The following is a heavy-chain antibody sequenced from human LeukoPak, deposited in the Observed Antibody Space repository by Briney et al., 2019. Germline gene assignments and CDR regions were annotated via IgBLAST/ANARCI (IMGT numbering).Heavy chain of an antibody. D-gene: IGHD6-19*01. V-gene: IGHV4-59*01. J-gene: IGHJ6*02. Sequence: PSETLSLTCTVSGGSISSYYWSWIRQPPGKGLEWIGYIYYSGSTNYNPSLKSRVTISVDTSMNQFSLKLSSVTAADTAVYYCARGVVEYSSGWYNYYYYYGMDVWGQGTTVTVSS. CDR1: GGSISSYY. CDR3: ARGVVEYSSGWYNYYYYYGMDV. CDR2: IYYSGST.